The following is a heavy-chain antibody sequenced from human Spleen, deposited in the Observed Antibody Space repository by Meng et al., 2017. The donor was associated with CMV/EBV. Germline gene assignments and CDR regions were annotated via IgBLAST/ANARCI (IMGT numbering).Heavy chain of an antibody. CDR1: GFTFSSYE. V-gene: IGHV3-48*03. J-gene: IGHJ6*02. CDR2: ISYSGSSI. CDR3: ARDNYDYHYGMDV. Sequence: GESLKISCEASGFTFSSYEMNWVRQAPGKGLEWVSYISYSGSSIYYADSAEGRFTISRDNSKNSLYLQMNSLRAEDTAVYYCARDNYDYHYGMDVWGQGTTVTVSS.